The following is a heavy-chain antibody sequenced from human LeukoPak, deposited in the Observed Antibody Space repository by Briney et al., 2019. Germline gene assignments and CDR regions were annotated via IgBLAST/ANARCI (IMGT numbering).Heavy chain of an antibody. J-gene: IGHJ4*02. CDR2: IIPIFGTA. D-gene: IGHD5-18*01. CDR3: ASKRGYSYGFDY. Sequence: ASVKVSCKASGGTFSTYAISWVRQAPGQGLEWMGGIIPIFGTANYAQKFQGRVTITADESTSTAYMELSSLRSEDTAVCYCASKRGYSYGFDYWGQGTLVTVSS. CDR1: GGTFSTYA. V-gene: IGHV1-69*13.